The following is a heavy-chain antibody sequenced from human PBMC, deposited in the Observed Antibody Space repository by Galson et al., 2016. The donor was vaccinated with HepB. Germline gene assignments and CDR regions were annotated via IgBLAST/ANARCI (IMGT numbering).Heavy chain of an antibody. CDR2: INAGNGHT. CDR3: ARVGIGILYRSWFDP. D-gene: IGHD1-14*01. V-gene: IGHV1-3*01. J-gene: IGHJ5*02. CDR1: GYTFTGYA. Sequence: SVKVSCKASGYTFTGYALHWVRQGPGQSLEWMGWINAGNGHTEYSQKFQGRVTITRDTSAGTAYMELSSLTSEDTAVYYCARVGIGILYRSWFDPWGQGTLVTVSS.